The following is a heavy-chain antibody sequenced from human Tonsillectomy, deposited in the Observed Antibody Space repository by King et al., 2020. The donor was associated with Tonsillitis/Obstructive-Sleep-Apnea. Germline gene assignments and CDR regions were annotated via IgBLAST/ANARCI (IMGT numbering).Heavy chain of an antibody. J-gene: IGHJ4*02. D-gene: IGHD2-2*03. CDR2: INHSGST. Sequence: QVQLQQWGAGLLKPSETLSLTCAVYGGSFSGYYWSWIRQPPGKGLEWIGEINHSGSTNYNPSLKSQVTISVDTSKNQFSLKLSSVTAADTAVYYCARSELNAGYCNDYWGQGTLVTVSS. CDR3: ARSELNAGYCNDY. V-gene: IGHV4-34*01. CDR1: GGSFSGYY.